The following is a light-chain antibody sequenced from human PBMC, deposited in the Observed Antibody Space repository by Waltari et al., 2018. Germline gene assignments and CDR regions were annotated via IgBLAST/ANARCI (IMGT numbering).Light chain of an antibody. CDR2: GAS. CDR3: QQFTKWPFT. V-gene: IGKV3-15*01. CDR1: PSVSRN. J-gene: IGKJ3*01. Sequence: EIVLTQSPATLSLSPGERATLSCRASPSVSRNLAWYQQKPGKPPRLLIYGASIRATGIPDTFSGGGSGTDFTRTIRGLEPEDFAVYYCQQFTKWPFTFGPGTKVDIK.